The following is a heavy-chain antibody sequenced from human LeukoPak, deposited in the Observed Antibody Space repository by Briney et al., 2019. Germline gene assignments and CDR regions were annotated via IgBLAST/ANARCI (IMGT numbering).Heavy chain of an antibody. D-gene: IGHD5-24*01. CDR2: ISLDGSNT. J-gene: IGHJ4*02. CDR3: ARETPRRGETRDGYR. CDR1: GFTFSSYG. Sequence: GGSLRLSCAASGFTFSSYGMHWVRQAPGKGLEWVAVISLDGSNTYYADSVKGRFTISRDNSKNTLYLQMSSLRAEDTAVYYCARETPRRGETRDGYRWGQGTLVTVSS. V-gene: IGHV3-30*03.